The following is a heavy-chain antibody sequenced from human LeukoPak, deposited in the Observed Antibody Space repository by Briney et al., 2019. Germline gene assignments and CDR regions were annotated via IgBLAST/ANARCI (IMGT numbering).Heavy chain of an antibody. CDR1: GYTLTSYD. CDR2: MNPNSGGT. Sequence: ASVKVSCKASGYTLTSYDINWVRQATGQGLEWMGWMNPNSGGTNYAQKFQGRVTMTRDTSISTAYMELSRLRSDDTAVYYCARGYCSSTSCSPFDCWGQGTLVTVSS. CDR3: ARGYCSSTSCSPFDC. V-gene: IGHV1-2*02. D-gene: IGHD2-2*01. J-gene: IGHJ4*02.